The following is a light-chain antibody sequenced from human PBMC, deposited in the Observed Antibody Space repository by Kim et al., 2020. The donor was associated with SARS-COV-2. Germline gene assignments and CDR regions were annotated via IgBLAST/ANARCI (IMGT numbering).Light chain of an antibody. CDR3: QSYDSSNQV. V-gene: IGLV6-57*01. CDR1: SGSIASNY. J-gene: IGLJ3*02. Sequence: GETVNLSCHRSSGSIASNYVEWYQQRPGSSPTTVIYEDNQKPSGVPDRFSGSIDSSSNSASLTISGLKTEDEADYYCQSYDSSNQVFGGGTKLTVL. CDR2: EDN.